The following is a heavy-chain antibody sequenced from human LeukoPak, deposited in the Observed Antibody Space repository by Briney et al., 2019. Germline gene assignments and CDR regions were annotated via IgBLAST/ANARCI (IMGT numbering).Heavy chain of an antibody. J-gene: IGHJ5*02. CDR2: IYHSGST. D-gene: IGHD6-19*01. Sequence: SETLSLTCAVSGGSISSGGYSWSWIRQPPGKGLEWIGYIYHSGSTYYNPSLKSRVTISVDRSKNQFSLKLSSVTAADTAVYYCARDNRYSSGRDQKSWGQGTLVTVSS. V-gene: IGHV4-30-2*01. CDR1: GGSISSGGYS. CDR3: ARDNRYSSGRDQKS.